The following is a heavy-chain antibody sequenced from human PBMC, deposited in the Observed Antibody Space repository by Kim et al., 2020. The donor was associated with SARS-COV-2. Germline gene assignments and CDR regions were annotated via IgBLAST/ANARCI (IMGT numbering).Heavy chain of an antibody. CDR2: ISYGGNNK. J-gene: IGHJ6*02. Sequence: GGSLRLSCAVSGFTFRSYAMHWVRQAPGKGLEWVAVISYGGNNKYYADSVKGRFTISRDNSKNTLYLQMNSLRPEDTAVYYCARLPVIAAAGTLYFYGMDVWGQGTTVTVSS. D-gene: IGHD6-25*01. CDR1: GFTFRSYA. V-gene: IGHV3-30*04. CDR3: ARLPVIAAAGTLYFYGMDV.